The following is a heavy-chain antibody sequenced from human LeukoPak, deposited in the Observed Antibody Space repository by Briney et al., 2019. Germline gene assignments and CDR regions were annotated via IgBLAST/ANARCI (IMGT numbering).Heavy chain of an antibody. CDR2: IYWDDDK. D-gene: IGHD4-11*01. Sequence: SGPTLVNPTQTLTLTCTFSGFSLSISGVGVGWIRQPPGKALEWLALIYWDDDKRYSPSLKSRLTITKDTSKNQIVLTMTNMDPVDTATYYCAHWFSTVSAFDYWGQGTQVTVSS. CDR3: AHWFSTVSAFDY. J-gene: IGHJ4*02. CDR1: GFSLSISGVG. V-gene: IGHV2-5*02.